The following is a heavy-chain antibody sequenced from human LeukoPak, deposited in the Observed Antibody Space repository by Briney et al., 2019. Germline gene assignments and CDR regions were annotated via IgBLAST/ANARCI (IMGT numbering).Heavy chain of an antibody. CDR2: IYSDNT. J-gene: IGHJ3*02. V-gene: IGHV3-53*01. CDR3: AKNTGYGGKVDAFDI. Sequence: GGSLRLSCTVSGFTVSSNSMSWVRQAPGKGLEWVSFIYSDNTHYSDSVKGRFTISRDNSKNTLYLQMNSLRAEDTAVYYCAKNTGYGGKVDAFDIWGQGTMVTVSS. D-gene: IGHD4-23*01. CDR1: GFTVSSNS.